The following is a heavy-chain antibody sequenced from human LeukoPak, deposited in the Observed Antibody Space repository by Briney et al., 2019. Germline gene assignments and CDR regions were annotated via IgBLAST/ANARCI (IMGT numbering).Heavy chain of an antibody. D-gene: IGHD6-13*01. CDR1: GDSISSYY. CDR2: IYTSGST. J-gene: IGHJ4*02. CDR3: ARGISSSWYPYFDY. V-gene: IGHV4-4*07. Sequence: SQTLSLTCTVSGDSISSYYWSWIRQPAGKGLEWIGRIYTSGSTNYNPSLKSRVTMSVDTSKNQFSLNLNSVAAADTAVYYCARGISSSWYPYFDYWGQGTLVTVSS.